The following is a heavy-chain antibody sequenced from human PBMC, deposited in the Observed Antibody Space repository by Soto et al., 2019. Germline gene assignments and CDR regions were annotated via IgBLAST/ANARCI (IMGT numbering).Heavy chain of an antibody. CDR3: ARDTLGAARIYNWFDP. Sequence: TLSLTCAVAGFCVSRGYYWGWIRQPPGKGLEWIGSIYHSGSTYYNPSLKSRVTILVDTSKNQFPLKLSSVTAADTAVYYCARDTLGAARIYNWFDPWGQGTLVTVSS. D-gene: IGHD6-6*01. V-gene: IGHV4-38-2*02. CDR1: GFCVSRGYY. J-gene: IGHJ5*02. CDR2: IYHSGST.